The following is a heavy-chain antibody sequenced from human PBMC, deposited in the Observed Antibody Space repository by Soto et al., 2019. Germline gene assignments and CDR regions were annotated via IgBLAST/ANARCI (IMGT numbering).Heavy chain of an antibody. CDR3: ARVAIACPSSSCYNHYYYSLDV. V-gene: IGHV4-30-4*01. Sequence: ASETVSLTCTVSGGSISSDNFFWSWIRQPPGAGLVWIGYIYSRGSIYNNPSLESRLPLLVDTSKKQFSLKLRSVTAADTAVYYCARVAIACPSSSCYNHYYYSLDVWGQGTTVTVSS. J-gene: IGHJ6*02. D-gene: IGHD2-2*02. CDR1: GGSISSDNFF. CDR2: IYSRGSI.